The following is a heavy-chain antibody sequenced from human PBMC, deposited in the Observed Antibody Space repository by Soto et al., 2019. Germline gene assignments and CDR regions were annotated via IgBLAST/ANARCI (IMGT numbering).Heavy chain of an antibody. CDR3: ARLLYSGSYPFDY. J-gene: IGHJ4*02. CDR1: GGSISSGGYY. V-gene: IGHV4-31*03. Sequence: TSETLSLTCTVSGGSISSGGYYWSWIRQHPGKGLEWIGYIYYSGSTYYNPSLKSRVTISVDASKNQFSLKLSSVTAADTAVYYCARLLYSGSYPFDYWGQGTLVTVSS. D-gene: IGHD1-26*01. CDR2: IYYSGST.